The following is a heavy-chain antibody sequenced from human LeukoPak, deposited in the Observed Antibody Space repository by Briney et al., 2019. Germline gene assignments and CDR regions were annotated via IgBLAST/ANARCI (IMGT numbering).Heavy chain of an antibody. D-gene: IGHD4-17*01. V-gene: IGHV4-39*05. CDR2: IYYSGST. J-gene: IGHJ5*02. CDR3: AGETTVTNFPWWFDP. Sequence: PSETPSLTCTVSGGSISSSGYYWGWIRQPPRKGLEWIGSIYYSGSTYYNPSLKSRVTISVDTSKNQLSLKLSSVTAADTAVYYCAGETTVTNFPWWFDPWGQGTLVTVSS. CDR1: GGSISSSGYY.